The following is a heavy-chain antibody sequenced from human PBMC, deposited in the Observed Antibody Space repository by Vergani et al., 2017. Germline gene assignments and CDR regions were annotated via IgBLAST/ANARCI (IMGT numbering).Heavy chain of an antibody. V-gene: IGHV1-69*13. CDR1: GGTFSSYA. CDR3: ARDALNMVRGVSRGRNWFDP. CDR2: IIPIFGTA. J-gene: IGHJ5*02. D-gene: IGHD3-10*01. Sequence: QVQLVQSGAEVKKPGSSVKVSCKASGGTFSSYAISWVRQAPGQGLEWMGRIIPIFGTANYAQKFQGRVTITADESTRTAYMELSSLRSEDTAVYYCARDALNMVRGVSRGRNWFDPWDQGTLVTVSS.